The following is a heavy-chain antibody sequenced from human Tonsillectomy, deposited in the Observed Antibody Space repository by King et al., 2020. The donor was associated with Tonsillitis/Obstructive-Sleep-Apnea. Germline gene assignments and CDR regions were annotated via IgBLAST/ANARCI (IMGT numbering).Heavy chain of an antibody. CDR2: ISYDGSNK. CDR3: AREGGSGRYYFDY. V-gene: IGHV3-30*04. CDR1: GFTFSSYA. D-gene: IGHD3-10*01. Sequence: QVQLVESGGGVVQPGRSLRLSCAASGFTFSSYAMHWVRQAPGKGLEWVAVISYDGSNKYYADSVKGRFTISRDNSKNTLYPQMNSLRAEDTAVYYCAREGGSGRYYFDYGGQGTLVTVSS. J-gene: IGHJ4*02.